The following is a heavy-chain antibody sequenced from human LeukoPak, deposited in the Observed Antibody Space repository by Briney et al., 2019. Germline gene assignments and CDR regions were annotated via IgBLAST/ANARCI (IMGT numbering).Heavy chain of an antibody. CDR3: ARSFKIQIWFSLDY. J-gene: IGHJ4*02. CDR2: IYTSGST. Sequence: SETLSVTCTVSGGSISSYYWSRIRQPAGKGLEWIGRIYTSGSTNYNPSLKSRVTMSVDTSKNQFSLKLSSVTAADTAVYYCARSFKIQIWFSLDYWGQGTLVTVSS. V-gene: IGHV4-4*07. CDR1: GGSISSYY. D-gene: IGHD5-18*01.